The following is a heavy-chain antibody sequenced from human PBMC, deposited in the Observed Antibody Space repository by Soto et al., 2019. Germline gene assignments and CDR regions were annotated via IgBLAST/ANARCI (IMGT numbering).Heavy chain of an antibody. CDR2: INPITGGT. V-gene: IGHV1-2*02. CDR3: ARSYYDSSDRDYLDY. Sequence: SVKVSCKASGYTFTSYYIHWVRQAPGQGLEWMGWINPITGGTNYAPKFQGRVTMTRDTSITTAYMELSRLRSDDTAVYYCARSYYDSSDRDYLDYRGDGPPFTVSP. D-gene: IGHD3-22*01. CDR1: GYTFTSYY. J-gene: IGHJ4*01.